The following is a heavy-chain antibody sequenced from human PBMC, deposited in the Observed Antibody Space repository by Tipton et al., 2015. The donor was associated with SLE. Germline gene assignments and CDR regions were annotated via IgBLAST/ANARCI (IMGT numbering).Heavy chain of an antibody. CDR1: GGSISSSSYY. D-gene: IGHD3-10*01. CDR2: IYYSGST. CDR3: ARQMVVRDQRGGWFDP. V-gene: IGHV4-39*01. J-gene: IGHJ5*02. Sequence: TLSLTCTVSGGSISSSSYYWGWIRQPPGKGLEWIGSIYYSGSTYYNPSLKSRVTISVDTSKNQVSLKLSSVTAADTAVYYCARQMVVRDQRGGWFDPWGQGTLVTVSS.